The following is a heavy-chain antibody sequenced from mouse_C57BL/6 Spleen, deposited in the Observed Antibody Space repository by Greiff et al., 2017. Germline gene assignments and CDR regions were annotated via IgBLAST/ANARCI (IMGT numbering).Heavy chain of an antibody. D-gene: IGHD4-1*01. CDR1: GFTFSSYG. Sequence: EVQLQQSGGDLVKPGGSLKLSCAASGFTFSSYGMSWVRQTPDKRLEWVATISSGGSYTYYPDSVKGRFTISRDNAENTLYLQMSSLKSEDTAMYYCARQWEDYFDYWGQGTTLTVSS. CDR3: ARQWEDYFDY. J-gene: IGHJ2*01. V-gene: IGHV5-6*01. CDR2: ISSGGSYT.